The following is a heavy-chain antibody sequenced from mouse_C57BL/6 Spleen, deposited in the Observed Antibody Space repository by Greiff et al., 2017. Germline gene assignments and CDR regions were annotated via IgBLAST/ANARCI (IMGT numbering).Heavy chain of an antibody. Sequence: VQRVESGAELVRPGTSVKVSCKASGYAFTNYLIEWVKQRPGQGLEWIGVINTGSGGTNYNEKFKGKATLTADKSSSTAYMKLSTLTSEDSAVYFCASSDPHYYGSSYGFDYWGQGTTLTVSS. V-gene: IGHV1-54*01. CDR1: GYAFTNYL. D-gene: IGHD1-1*01. J-gene: IGHJ2*01. CDR3: ASSDPHYYGSSYGFDY. CDR2: INTGSGGT.